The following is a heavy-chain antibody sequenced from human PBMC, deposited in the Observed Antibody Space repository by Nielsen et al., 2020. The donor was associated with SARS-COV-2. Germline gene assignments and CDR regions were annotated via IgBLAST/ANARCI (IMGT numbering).Heavy chain of an antibody. CDR1: GFTFSSYA. Sequence: GGSLRLSCAASGFTFSSYAMNWVRQAPGKGLEWVSYISSSGSTIYYADSVKGRFTISRDNAKNSLYLQMNSLRAEDTAVYYCARAFYSSSFWFDPWGQGTLVTVSS. CDR2: ISSSGSTI. CDR3: ARAFYSSSFWFDP. J-gene: IGHJ5*02. V-gene: IGHV3-48*03. D-gene: IGHD6-6*01.